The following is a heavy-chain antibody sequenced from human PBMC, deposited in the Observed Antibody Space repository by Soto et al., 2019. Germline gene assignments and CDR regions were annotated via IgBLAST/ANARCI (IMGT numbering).Heavy chain of an antibody. CDR1: GGSFSGYY. D-gene: IGHD3-16*02. V-gene: IGHV4-34*01. J-gene: IGHJ4*02. CDR3: ARGKLSDYVWGSYRYHFDY. CDR2: INHSGST. Sequence: SETLSLTCAVYGGSFSGYYWSWIRQPPGKGLEWIGEINHSGSTNYNPSLKSRVTISVDTSKNQFSLKLSSVTAADTAVYYCARGKLSDYVWGSYRYHFDYWGQGTVVT.